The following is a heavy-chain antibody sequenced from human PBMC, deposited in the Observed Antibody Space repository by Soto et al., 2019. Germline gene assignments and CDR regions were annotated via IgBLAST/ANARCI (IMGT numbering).Heavy chain of an antibody. J-gene: IGHJ4*02. Sequence: SETLSLTCAVSCGSISSSNWWSWVRQPPGKGLEWIGEIYHSGSTNYNPSLKSRVTISVDKSKNQFSLKLSSVTAADTAVYYCARDPTIDYGGNSGLDYWGQGTQVTVSS. CDR3: ARDPTIDYGGNSGLDY. CDR1: CGSISSSNW. V-gene: IGHV4-4*02. D-gene: IGHD4-17*01. CDR2: IYHSGST.